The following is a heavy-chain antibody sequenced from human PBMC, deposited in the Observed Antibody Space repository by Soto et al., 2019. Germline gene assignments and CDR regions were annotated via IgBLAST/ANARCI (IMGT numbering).Heavy chain of an antibody. CDR3: ARDVDSSGWYYFDY. D-gene: IGHD6-19*01. J-gene: IGHJ4*02. Sequence: EVQLVESGGGLVQPGGSLRLSCAASGFTFSSYWMHWVRQAPGKGLMWVSRINRDGSTTSYADSVKGRFTISRDNAKNMLYLQMNSLSAEDTAVYYCARDVDSSGWYYFDYWGQGTLVTVSS. CDR2: INRDGSTT. V-gene: IGHV3-74*01. CDR1: GFTFSSYW.